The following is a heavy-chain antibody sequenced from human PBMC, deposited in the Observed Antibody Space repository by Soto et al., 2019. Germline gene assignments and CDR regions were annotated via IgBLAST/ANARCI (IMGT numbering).Heavy chain of an antibody. J-gene: IGHJ3*02. CDR3: ARDYDSSGYMGDAFDI. D-gene: IGHD3-22*01. Sequence: ASVKVSCKASGYTFTSYGISWVRQAPGQGLEWMGWISAYNGNTNYAQKLQGRVTMTTDTSTSTAYMELRSLRSDDTAVYYCARDYDSSGYMGDAFDIWGQGTMVRVSS. CDR1: GYTFTSYG. V-gene: IGHV1-18*01. CDR2: ISAYNGNT.